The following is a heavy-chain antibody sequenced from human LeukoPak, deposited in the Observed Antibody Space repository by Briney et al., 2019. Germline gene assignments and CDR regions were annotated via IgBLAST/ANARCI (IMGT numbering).Heavy chain of an antibody. CDR3: ARGLYGSGSYSPYYYGMDV. Sequence: PSETLSLTCAVSGGSISSSNWWSWVRQPPGKGLEWIGEIYHSGSTNYNPSLKSRVTISVDKSKNQFSLKLSSVTAADTAVYYCARGLYGSGSYSPYYYGMDVWGQGTTVTVSS. D-gene: IGHD3-10*01. V-gene: IGHV4-4*02. CDR2: IYHSGST. J-gene: IGHJ6*02. CDR1: GGSISSSNW.